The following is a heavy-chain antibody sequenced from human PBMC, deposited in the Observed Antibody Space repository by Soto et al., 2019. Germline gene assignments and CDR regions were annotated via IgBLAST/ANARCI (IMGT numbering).Heavy chain of an antibody. D-gene: IGHD5-12*01. Sequence: GGSLRLSCVGSGFTFSTYSINWDRQAPGKGLEWVSSISSRSDIYYADSVKGRFTISRDNATNSVSLQMNSLRAEDTAVYYCAREYSAWPLAYGLDVWGQGTTVTVSS. V-gene: IGHV3-21*01. J-gene: IGHJ6*02. CDR3: AREYSAWPLAYGLDV. CDR2: ISSRSDI. CDR1: GFTFSTYS.